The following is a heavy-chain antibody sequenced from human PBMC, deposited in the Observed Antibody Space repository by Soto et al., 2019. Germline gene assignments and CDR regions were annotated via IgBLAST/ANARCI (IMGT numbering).Heavy chain of an antibody. CDR3: AVGEETGTPYFGN. CDR2: ISSSSSFI. D-gene: IGHD1-7*01. CDR1: GFTFSSYS. J-gene: IGHJ4*02. V-gene: IGHV3-21*01. Sequence: EVQLLESGGGLVKPGGSLRLSCTASGFTFSSYSMNWVRRAPGKGLEWVSSISSSSSFIYSAGSVKGRFTISRDNAKNSLYLQMNSLRAEGTAVYYCAVGEETGTPYFGNWGQGTLVTVSS.